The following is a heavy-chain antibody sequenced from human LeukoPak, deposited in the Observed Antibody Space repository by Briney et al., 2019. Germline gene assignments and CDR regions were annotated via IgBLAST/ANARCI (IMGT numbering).Heavy chain of an antibody. CDR3: ARAVIRGIHFDS. CDR2: IYPKSGVT. V-gene: IGHV1-2*02. CDR1: GYTFTGYY. D-gene: IGHD3-10*01. J-gene: IGHJ4*02. Sequence: ASVKVSCKASGYTFTGYYIHWMRQAPGQGLEWVGWIYPKSGVTKYAQKFQGRVTLTRDTSISTAYMDLGSLTSDDTAVYYCARAVIRGIHFDSWGQGTLVTVSS.